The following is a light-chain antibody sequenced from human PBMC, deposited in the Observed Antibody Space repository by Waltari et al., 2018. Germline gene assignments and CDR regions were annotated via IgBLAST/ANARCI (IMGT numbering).Light chain of an antibody. V-gene: IGLV3-19*01. Sequence: SSDLTQDPGVSVALGQTVRINCQGDSLGRHYATWYQQKAGQAPVLVMYGYNKRPSGIADRFSVSSSGTTFSLIIAGSQAEDEADYYCSSRDSSGKVLFGGGTKVTVL. CDR1: SLGRHY. J-gene: IGLJ3*02. CDR3: SSRDSSGKVL. CDR2: GYN.